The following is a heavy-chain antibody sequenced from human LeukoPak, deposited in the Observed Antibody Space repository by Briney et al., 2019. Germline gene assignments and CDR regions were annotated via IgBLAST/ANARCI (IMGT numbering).Heavy chain of an antibody. Sequence: PSETLPLTCTVSGGSISSYYWSWIRQPPGKGLEWIGYIYYSGSTNYNPSLKSRVTISVDTSKNQFSLKLSSVTAADTAVYYCARVTYYDFWSGYYTFDPWGQGTLVTVSS. D-gene: IGHD3-3*01. CDR2: IYYSGST. J-gene: IGHJ5*02. CDR3: ARVTYYDFWSGYYTFDP. V-gene: IGHV4-59*01. CDR1: GGSISSYY.